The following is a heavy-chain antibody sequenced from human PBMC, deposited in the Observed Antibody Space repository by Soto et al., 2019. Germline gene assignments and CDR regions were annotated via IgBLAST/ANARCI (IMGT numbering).Heavy chain of an antibody. CDR3: ARSLRYPQYYYYMDV. D-gene: IGHD3-9*01. V-gene: IGHV3-53*04. Sequence: PGGSLRLSCAASGFTVSSNYMSWVRQAPGKGLEWVSVIYSGGSTYYADSVKGRFTISRHNSKNTLYLQMNSLRAEDTAVYYCARSLRYPQYYYYMDVWGKGTTVTVSS. CDR2: IYSGGST. J-gene: IGHJ6*03. CDR1: GFTVSSNY.